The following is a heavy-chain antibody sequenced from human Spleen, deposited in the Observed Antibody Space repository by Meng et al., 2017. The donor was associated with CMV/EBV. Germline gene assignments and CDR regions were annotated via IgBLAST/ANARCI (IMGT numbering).Heavy chain of an antibody. Sequence: QLQLQESGPGLVKPSETLSLTCTVSGGSISSGGYYWSWIRQPAGKGLEWIGRIYTSGSTNYNPSLKSRVTISVDTSKNQFSLKLSSVTAADTAVYYCARGRSSGYPQFGYWGQGTLVTVSS. CDR1: GGSISSGGYY. CDR2: IYTSGST. CDR3: ARGRSSGYPQFGY. V-gene: IGHV4-61*02. J-gene: IGHJ4*02. D-gene: IGHD3-22*01.